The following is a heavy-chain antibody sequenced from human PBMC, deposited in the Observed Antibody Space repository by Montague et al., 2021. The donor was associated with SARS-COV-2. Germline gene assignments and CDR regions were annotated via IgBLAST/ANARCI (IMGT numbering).Heavy chain of an antibody. J-gene: IGHJ4*02. CDR2: INHSGST. CDR3: ARGSVLRYYDSLTGSRSYFDY. V-gene: IGHV4-34*01. Sequence: SETLSLTCAVYGGSFSGYYWSWIRQPPGKGLEWIGEINHSGSTKYKSSLKSRVTISADTSKKQFSLKMSSVTAADTAVYYCARGSVLRYYDSLTGSRSYFDYWGQGTLVTVSS. CDR1: GGSFSGYY. D-gene: IGHD3-9*01.